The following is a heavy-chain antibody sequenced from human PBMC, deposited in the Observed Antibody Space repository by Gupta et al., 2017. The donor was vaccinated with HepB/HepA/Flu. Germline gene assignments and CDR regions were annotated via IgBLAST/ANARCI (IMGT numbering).Heavy chain of an antibody. V-gene: IGHV3-48*03. D-gene: IGHD3-22*01. J-gene: IGHJ5*02. CDR3: ARQLGSSSGYYYVGALRFDP. CDR2: ISSSGSTI. CDR1: GFTFSSYE. Sequence: EVQLVESGGGLVQPGGSLRLSCAASGFTFSSYEMNWVRQAPGKGLEWVSYISSSGSTIYYADSVKGRFTISRDNAKNSLYLQMNSLRAEDTAVYYCARQLGSSSGYYYVGALRFDPWGQGTLVTVSS.